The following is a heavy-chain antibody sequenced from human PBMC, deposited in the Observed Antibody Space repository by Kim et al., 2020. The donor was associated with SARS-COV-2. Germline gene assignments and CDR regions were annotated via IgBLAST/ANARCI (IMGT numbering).Heavy chain of an antibody. CDR3: AKRAAGWPSYYGMDV. CDR1: GGSFSGYY. CDR2: INHSGST. D-gene: IGHD6-13*01. V-gene: IGHV4-34*01. J-gene: IGHJ6*04. Sequence: SETLSLTCAVYGGSFSGYYWSWIRQPPGKGLEWIGEINHSGSTNYNPSLKSRVTISVDTSKNQFSLKLSSVTAADTAVYYCAKRAAGWPSYYGMDVWGEGATLTVSS.